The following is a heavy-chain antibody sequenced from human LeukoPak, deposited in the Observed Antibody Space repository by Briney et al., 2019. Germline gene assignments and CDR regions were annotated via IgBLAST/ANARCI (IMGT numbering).Heavy chain of an antibody. CDR3: AGTATAGFDY. V-gene: IGHV4-59*01. Sequence: PSETLSLTCTVSGGSISSYHWSWIRQPPGKGLESIGYIYSSGSTHYNPSLKSRVTISVDTSKNQFSLKLSSVTAADTAVYYCAGTATAGFDYWGQGTLVTVSS. D-gene: IGHD1-1*01. J-gene: IGHJ4*02. CDR2: IYSSGST. CDR1: GGSISSYH.